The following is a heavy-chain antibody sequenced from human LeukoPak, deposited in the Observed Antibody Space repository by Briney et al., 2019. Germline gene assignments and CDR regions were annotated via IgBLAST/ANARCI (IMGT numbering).Heavy chain of an antibody. CDR3: ARGGRLLGYYYMDV. Sequence: SETLSLTCAVYGGSFSGYYWSWIRQPPGKGLEWIGEINHSGSANYNPSLKSRVTISVDTSKNQFSLKLSSVTAADTAVYYCARGGRLLGYYYMDVWGKGTTVTVSS. CDR2: INHSGSA. J-gene: IGHJ6*03. V-gene: IGHV4-34*01. CDR1: GGSFSGYY. D-gene: IGHD7-27*01.